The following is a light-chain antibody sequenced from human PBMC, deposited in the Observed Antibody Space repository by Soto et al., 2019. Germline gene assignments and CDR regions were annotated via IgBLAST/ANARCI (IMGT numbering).Light chain of an antibody. V-gene: IGKV3-20*01. CDR3: HQFGYSPRT. J-gene: IGKJ1*01. Sequence: LPQSPGTLSLSPGETATLSXRASQTVNSDYLAWFQQRPCQAPRLLIFATSRRATDIPDRFSGSGSGTDFTLAIRRLEPEDFAVYYCHQFGYSPRTFGQGTKVE. CDR2: ATS. CDR1: QTVNSDY.